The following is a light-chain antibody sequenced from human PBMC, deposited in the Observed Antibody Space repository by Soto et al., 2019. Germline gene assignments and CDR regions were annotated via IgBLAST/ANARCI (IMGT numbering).Light chain of an antibody. CDR2: YAS. Sequence: EIVLTQSPATLSLSPGERAALSCRARQSTGTYLAWYQQKPGQAPRLLIFYASNRAKGLPARFSGSGSGTDFTLPISSLEPEEFALYYCQQRSNWTPITFGQGTRLEI. V-gene: IGKV3-11*01. CDR3: QQRSNWTPIT. CDR1: QSTGTY. J-gene: IGKJ5*01.